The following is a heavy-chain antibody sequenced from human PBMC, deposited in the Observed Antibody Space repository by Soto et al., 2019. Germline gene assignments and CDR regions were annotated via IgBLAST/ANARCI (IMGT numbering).Heavy chain of an antibody. CDR1: GGPISSTYY. D-gene: IGHD2-21*02. J-gene: IGHJ5*02. Sequence: QLQLQESGPGLVKPSETLSLTCNVSGGPISSTYYWGWVRQPPGKGLEWIGTIYNSGNTYYNPSLKSRVTMSVGEANSQISLKLTSVTAADTAVYYCARHFGDPGDSFRGFDPWGQGILVIVSS. CDR3: ARHFGDPGDSFRGFDP. CDR2: IYNSGNT. V-gene: IGHV4-39*01.